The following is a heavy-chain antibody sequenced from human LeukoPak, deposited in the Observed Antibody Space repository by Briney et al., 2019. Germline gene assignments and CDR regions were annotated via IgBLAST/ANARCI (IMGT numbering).Heavy chain of an antibody. V-gene: IGHV3-33*06. J-gene: IGHJ4*02. CDR2: ILADGSDK. D-gene: IGHD3-22*01. Sequence: GGSLRLSCAASGFTFSSYGMQWVRQAPRKGLEWMAVILADGSDKKYADSVQGRFTISRDNSNNTLFLQVNSLRADDTAVYHCAKWGFSDRSGANFHSWGQGTLVTVSS. CDR1: GFTFSSYG. CDR3: AKWGFSDRSGANFHS.